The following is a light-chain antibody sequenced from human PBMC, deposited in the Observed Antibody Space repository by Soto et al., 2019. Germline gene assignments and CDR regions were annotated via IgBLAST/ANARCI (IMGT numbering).Light chain of an antibody. CDR3: QNYFSVLFT. V-gene: IGKV1-27*01. Sequence: DIQMTQSPSSLSASVGDRVTITCRASQGISNYLAWYQQKPGKVPKLLIHSASTLQAGVPSRFSGSGAGTDFALTINILQHEYVATYYCQNYFSVLFTFGGGTKVEIK. J-gene: IGKJ4*01. CDR2: SAS. CDR1: QGISNY.